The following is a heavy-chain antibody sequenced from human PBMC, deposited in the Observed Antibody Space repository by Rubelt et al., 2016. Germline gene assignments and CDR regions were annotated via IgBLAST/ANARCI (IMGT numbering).Heavy chain of an antibody. Sequence: EVQVVESGGGLVQPGGSLRLSCAMSGFTSGRYWMTWIRQAPGKGLEWLASMKEDGSGENYVDSVKGRFTMSRDNAKNSLFLQMDRLRVEDTAVYYCARDGVWGQGTLVTVSA. D-gene: IGHD3-3*01. CDR2: MKEDGSGE. CDR1: GFTSGRYW. V-gene: IGHV3-7*01. J-gene: IGHJ4*02. CDR3: ARDGV.